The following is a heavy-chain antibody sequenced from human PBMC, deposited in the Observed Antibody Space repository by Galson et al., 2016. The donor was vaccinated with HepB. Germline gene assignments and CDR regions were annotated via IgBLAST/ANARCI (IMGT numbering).Heavy chain of an antibody. CDR1: GFSFSNYG. V-gene: IGHV3-33*01. J-gene: IGHJ3*02. CDR2: IWFDGSTK. CDR3: ARGGDYYDSRVHISDI. Sequence: SLRLSCAASGFSFSNYGMSWVRQAPGKGLEWVALIWFDGSTKYYADSVKGRFTLSRDNSKNTLYLQMNSLRAEDTAVYFCARGGDYYDSRVHISDIWGRGTMVTVSS. D-gene: IGHD3-22*01.